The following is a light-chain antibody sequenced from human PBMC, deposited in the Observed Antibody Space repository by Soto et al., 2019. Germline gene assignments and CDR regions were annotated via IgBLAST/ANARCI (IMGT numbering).Light chain of an antibody. V-gene: IGKV1-5*03. Sequence: DIQMTQSPSTLSASVGDRVTITCRASQSIDGWLAWYQQKTGQAPELLVSKASNLESGVPSRFSGSGSGTEFTLTISSLQPDDFATYYCQHYHSSPWTFGQGTKVAIK. CDR1: QSIDGW. J-gene: IGKJ1*01. CDR2: KAS. CDR3: QHYHSSPWT.